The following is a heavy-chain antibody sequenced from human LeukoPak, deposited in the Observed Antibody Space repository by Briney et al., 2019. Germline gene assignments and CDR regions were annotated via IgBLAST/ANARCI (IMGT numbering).Heavy chain of an antibody. V-gene: IGHV1-3*01. CDR1: GYTFTSYA. J-gene: IGHJ6*02. CDR3: ARVPANDFWSGYYGDYYYGMDV. CDR2: INAGNGNT. D-gene: IGHD3-3*01. Sequence: ASVNVSCTASGYTFTSYAMHWVRQAPGQRPEWMGWINAGNGNTKYSQKFQGRVTITRDTSASTAYMELSSLRSEDTAVYYCARVPANDFWSGYYGDYYYGMDVWGQGTTVTVS.